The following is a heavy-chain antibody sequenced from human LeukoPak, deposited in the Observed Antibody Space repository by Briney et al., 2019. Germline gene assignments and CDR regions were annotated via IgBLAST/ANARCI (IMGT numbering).Heavy chain of an antibody. CDR3: AKDIKSGSYAFYGMDV. D-gene: IGHD1-26*01. J-gene: IGHJ6*02. CDR2: INHNGNVN. CDR1: GFTFSSYW. Sequence: PGGSLRLSCAASGFTFSSYWMNWARQAPGKGLEWVASINHNGNVNYYVDSVKGRFTISRDNVKNFLYLQMNSLRAEDTALYYCAKDIKSGSYAFYGMDVWGQGTTVTVSS. V-gene: IGHV3-7*03.